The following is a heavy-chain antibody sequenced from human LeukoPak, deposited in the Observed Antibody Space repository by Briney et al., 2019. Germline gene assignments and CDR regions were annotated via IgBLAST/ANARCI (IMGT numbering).Heavy chain of an antibody. D-gene: IGHD6-13*01. V-gene: IGHV1-69*06. J-gene: IGHJ6*03. Sequence: ASVKVSCKASGGTFSSYAISWVRQAPGQGLEWMGGIIPIFGATNYAQNFQGRVTITADKSTSTAYMELSSLRSEDTAVYYCARGGRYSSSWYLGPYYYYMDVWGKGTTVTVSS. CDR3: ARGGRYSSSWYLGPYYYYMDV. CDR2: IIPIFGAT. CDR1: GGTFSSYA.